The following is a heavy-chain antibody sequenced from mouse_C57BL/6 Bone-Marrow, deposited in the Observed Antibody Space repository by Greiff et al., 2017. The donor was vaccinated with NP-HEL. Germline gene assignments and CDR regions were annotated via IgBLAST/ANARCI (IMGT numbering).Heavy chain of an antibody. J-gene: IGHJ1*03. CDR2: ISSGGDYI. CDR3: TRDPPSDYYGSSYGYFDV. V-gene: IGHV5-9-1*02. D-gene: IGHD1-1*01. CDR1: GFTFSSYA. Sequence: EVKVVESGEGLVKPGGSLKLSCAASGFTFSSYAMSWVRQTPEKRLEWVAYISSGGDYIYYADTVKGRFTISRDNARNTLYLQMSSLKSEDTAMYYCTRDPPSDYYGSSYGYFDVWGTGTTVTVSS.